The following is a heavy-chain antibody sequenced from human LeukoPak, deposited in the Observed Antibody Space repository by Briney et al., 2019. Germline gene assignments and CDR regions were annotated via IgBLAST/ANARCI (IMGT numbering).Heavy chain of an antibody. D-gene: IGHD3-22*01. J-gene: IGHJ4*02. CDR3: ARHAYYYESSGYFYPFHY. Sequence: SETLSLTCTVSGDSISTSSYYWGWIRQPPGKELEWIGTLKYGGSTYYNPSLKTRVTISVDTSKNQFSLRLHSVTAADTAVYYCARHAYYYESSGYFYPFHYWGQGPLLTVSS. CDR1: GDSISTSSYY. V-gene: IGHV4-39*01. CDR2: LKYGGST.